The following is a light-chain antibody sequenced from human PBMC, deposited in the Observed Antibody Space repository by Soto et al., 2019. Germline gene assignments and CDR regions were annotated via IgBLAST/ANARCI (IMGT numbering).Light chain of an antibody. Sequence: QSALTQPASVSGSPGQSITISCTGTSRDIGGYDFVSWYQQHPGKVPKLIIHEVSNRPSGVSNRFSGSKSGNTASLTISGLQTEDEADYYCSSYSTSFFYVFGTGTKLTVL. CDR2: EVS. CDR3: SSYSTSFFYV. CDR1: SRDIGGYDF. J-gene: IGLJ1*01. V-gene: IGLV2-14*01.